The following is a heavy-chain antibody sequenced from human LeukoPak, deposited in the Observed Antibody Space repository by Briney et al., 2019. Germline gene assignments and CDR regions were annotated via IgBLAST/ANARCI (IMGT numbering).Heavy chain of an antibody. CDR3: ARVGLLWFGELFNYYYGMDV. CDR1: GFTFSSYE. CDR2: ISSSGSTI. V-gene: IGHV3-48*03. J-gene: IGHJ6*02. Sequence: GGPLGLSCAASGFTFSSYEMNWVRQAPGKGLEWVSYISSSGSTIYYVDSVKGRFTISRDNAKNSLYLQMNSLRAEDTAVYYCARVGLLWFGELFNYYYGMDVWGQGTTVTVSS. D-gene: IGHD3-10*01.